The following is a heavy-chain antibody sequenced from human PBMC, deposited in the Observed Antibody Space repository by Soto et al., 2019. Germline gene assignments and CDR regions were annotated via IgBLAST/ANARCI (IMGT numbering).Heavy chain of an antibody. CDR2: MSGSGRNI. Sequence: QVQLVESGGGFVEPGGSLTLSCAASGFTFSDDYMSWVRQAPGKGLEWVSYMSGSGRNIYYADAVKGRFTISRDNTMNLLYLHLNSLRAEDTDVYYCVRDVVTGRTQGGWGQGTLVTVSS. D-gene: IGHD2-21*01. CDR1: GFTFSDDY. J-gene: IGHJ4*02. V-gene: IGHV3-11*01. CDR3: VRDVVTGRTQGG.